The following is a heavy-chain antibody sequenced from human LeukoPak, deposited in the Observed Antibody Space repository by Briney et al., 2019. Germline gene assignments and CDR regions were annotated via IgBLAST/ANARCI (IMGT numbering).Heavy chain of an antibody. CDR2: ISGSGGST. D-gene: IGHD3-10*01. J-gene: IGHJ4*02. Sequence: LSGGSLRLSCAASGFTFSSYAMSWVCQAPGRGLEWVSAISGSGGSTYYADSVKGRFTSSRDNSKNTLYLQMNSLRAEDTAVYYCAKHALWFGELFPGYSDYWGQGTLVTVSS. CDR1: GFTFSSYA. V-gene: IGHV3-23*01. CDR3: AKHALWFGELFPGYSDY.